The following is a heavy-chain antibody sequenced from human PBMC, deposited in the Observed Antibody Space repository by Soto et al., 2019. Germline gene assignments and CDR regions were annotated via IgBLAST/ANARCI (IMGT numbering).Heavy chain of an antibody. Sequence: SVKVSCKASGGTFSSYAISWVRQAPGQGLEWMGGIIPIFGTANYAQKFQGRVTITADESTSTAYMELSSLRSEDTAVYYCARDSITMVRGALLNWFDPWGQGTLVTVSS. CDR1: GGTFSSYA. CDR2: IIPIFGTA. V-gene: IGHV1-69*13. D-gene: IGHD3-10*01. J-gene: IGHJ5*02. CDR3: ARDSITMVRGALLNWFDP.